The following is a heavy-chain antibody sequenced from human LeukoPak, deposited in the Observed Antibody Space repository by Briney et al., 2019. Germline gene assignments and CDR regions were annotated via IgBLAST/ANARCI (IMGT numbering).Heavy chain of an antibody. Sequence: SETLSLTCTVSGGSISSSSYYWGWIRQPPGKGLEWIGSIYYGGSTYYNPSLKSRVTISVDTSKNQFSLKLSSVTAADTAVYYCARRRQQRAANWFDPWGQGTLVTVSS. CDR3: ARRRQQRAANWFDP. CDR1: GGSISSSSYY. V-gene: IGHV4-39*01. J-gene: IGHJ5*02. CDR2: IYYGGST. D-gene: IGHD6-13*01.